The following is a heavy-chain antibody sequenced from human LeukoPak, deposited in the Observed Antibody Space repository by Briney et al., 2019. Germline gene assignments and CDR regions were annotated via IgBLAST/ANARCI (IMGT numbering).Heavy chain of an antibody. V-gene: IGHV4-59*11. D-gene: IGHD4-11*01. CDR1: GGSISSHY. J-gene: IGHJ6*03. Sequence: PSETLSLTCTVSGGSISSHYCSWIRQPPGKGLEWIGYIYYSGSTNYNPSLKSRVTISVDTSKNQFSLKLSSVTAADTAVYYCARERYSAFYSYYYLDVWGKGTTVTVSS. CDR2: IYYSGST. CDR3: ARERYSAFYSYYYLDV.